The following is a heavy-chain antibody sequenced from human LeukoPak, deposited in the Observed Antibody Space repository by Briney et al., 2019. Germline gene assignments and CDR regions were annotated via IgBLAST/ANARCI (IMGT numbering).Heavy chain of an antibody. V-gene: IGHV1-2*02. CDR1: GYTFTGHY. Sequence: ASVKVSCKASGYTFTGHYIHWVRQAPGQGLEWMGWINPNTGGTISAQNFQGRVTMTTDTSINTAYMELRSLRSDDTAVYYCARVGRVGMVRGVVHNWFDPWGQGTLVTVSS. CDR2: INPNTGGT. CDR3: ARVGRVGMVRGVVHNWFDP. J-gene: IGHJ5*02. D-gene: IGHD3-10*01.